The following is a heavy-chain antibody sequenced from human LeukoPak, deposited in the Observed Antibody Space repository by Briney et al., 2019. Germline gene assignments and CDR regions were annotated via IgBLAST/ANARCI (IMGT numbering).Heavy chain of an antibody. J-gene: IGHJ6*03. CDR2: IYPGDSDV. V-gene: IGHV5-51*01. CDR1: GYNFTTYW. Sequence: GGSLKISCKGSGYNFTTYWIGWVRQMPGQGLEWIGIIYPGDSDVRYSPSFQGQVSISTDNSITTAYLQWSVLQASDTAMYYCAGPGRPPGLESGKDYYYYYMDVWGKGTTVIVSS. CDR3: AGPGRPPGLESGKDYYYYYMDV. D-gene: IGHD3-3*01.